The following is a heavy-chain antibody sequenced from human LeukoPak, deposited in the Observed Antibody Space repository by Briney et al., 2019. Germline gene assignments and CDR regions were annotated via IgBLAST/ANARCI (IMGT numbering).Heavy chain of an antibody. CDR3: ARHEGGYIYGHPLFYDSSGNNWFDP. J-gene: IGHJ5*02. CDR1: GGSISSSSYY. D-gene: IGHD3-22*01. V-gene: IGHV4-39*01. Sequence: SETLSLTCTVSGGSISSSSYYWGWIRQPPGKGLEWIGGIYYSGSTYYNPSLKSRVTISVDTSKNQFSLKLSSVTAADTAVYYCARHEGGYIYGHPLFYDSSGNNWFDPWGQGTLVTVSS. CDR2: IYYSGST.